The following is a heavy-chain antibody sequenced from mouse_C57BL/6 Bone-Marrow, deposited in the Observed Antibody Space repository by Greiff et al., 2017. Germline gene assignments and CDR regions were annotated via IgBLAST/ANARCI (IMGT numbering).Heavy chain of an antibody. Sequence: QVQMQQPGAELVKPGASVKLSCKASGYTFTSYWMHWVKQRPGQGLEWIGMIHPNSGSTNYNEKFKSKATLTVDKSSSTAYMQLSSLTSEDSAVYYCARKYSNWFACWGQGTLVTVSA. V-gene: IGHV1-64*01. CDR1: GYTFTSYW. CDR3: ARKYSNWFAC. CDR2: IHPNSGST. D-gene: IGHD2-5*01. J-gene: IGHJ3*01.